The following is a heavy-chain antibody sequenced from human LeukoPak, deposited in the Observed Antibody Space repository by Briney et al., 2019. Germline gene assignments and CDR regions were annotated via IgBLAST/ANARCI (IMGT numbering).Heavy chain of an antibody. V-gene: IGHV4-34*01. CDR3: ARMTYYYGSGSYYNRGPSYFDY. J-gene: IGHJ4*02. CDR1: GGSFGGYY. CDR2: INHSGST. D-gene: IGHD3-10*01. Sequence: SETLSLTCAVYGGSFGGYYWSWIRQPPGKGLEWIGEINHSGSTNYNPSLKSRVTISADTSKNQFSLKLSSVTAADTAVYYCARMTYYYGSGSYYNRGPSYFDYWGQGTLVTVSS.